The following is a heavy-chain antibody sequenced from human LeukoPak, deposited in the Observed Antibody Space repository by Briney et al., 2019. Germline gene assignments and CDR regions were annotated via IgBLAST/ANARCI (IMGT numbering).Heavy chain of an antibody. CDR2: IIPILGIA. D-gene: IGHD2-15*01. CDR3: ARPDMWAGGGHDAFDI. V-gene: IGHV1-69*04. CDR1: GGTFSSYA. Sequence: AASVKVSCKASGGTFSSYAISWVRQAPGQGLEWMGRIIPILGIANYAQKFQGRVTITADESTSTAYMELSSLRSEDTAVYYCARPDMWAGGGHDAFDIWGQGTMVTVSS. J-gene: IGHJ3*02.